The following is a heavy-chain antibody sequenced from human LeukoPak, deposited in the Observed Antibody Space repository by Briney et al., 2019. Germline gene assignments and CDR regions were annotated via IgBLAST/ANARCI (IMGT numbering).Heavy chain of an antibody. D-gene: IGHD3-3*02. CDR1: GFTFSSYA. CDR2: ISYDGSNK. V-gene: IGHV3-30-3*01. Sequence: GGSLRLSCAASGFTFSSYAMHWVRQAPGKGLEWVAVISYDGSNKYYADSVKGRFTVSRDNSKNTLYLQMNSLRAEDTAVYYCARDPLAWGQGTLVTVSS. J-gene: IGHJ4*02. CDR3: ARDPLA.